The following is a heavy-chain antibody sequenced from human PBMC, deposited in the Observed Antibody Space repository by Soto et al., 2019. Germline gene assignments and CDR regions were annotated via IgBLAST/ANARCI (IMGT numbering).Heavy chain of an antibody. CDR2: IIPILGIA. CDR3: ARDPANSSSGPRDY. V-gene: IGHV1-69*04. CDR1: GGTFGSCT. D-gene: IGHD6-6*01. Sequence: GASVKVSCKASGGTFGSCTISWVRQAPGQGLEWMGRIIPILGIANYAQKFQGRVTITADKSTSTAYMELSSLRSEDTAVYYCARDPANSSSGPRDYWGQGTLVTVSS. J-gene: IGHJ4*02.